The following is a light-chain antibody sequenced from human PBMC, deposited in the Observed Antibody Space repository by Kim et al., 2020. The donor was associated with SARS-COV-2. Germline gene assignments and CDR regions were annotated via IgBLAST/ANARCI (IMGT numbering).Light chain of an antibody. CDR2: GVS. J-gene: IGLJ2*01. CDR1: SSDVGGYNY. V-gene: IGLV2-14*03. CDR3: SSYTSGSTLV. Sequence: GPSITTSSTGTSSDVGGYNYVSWYQQHPDKAPKLMIYGVSNRPSGVSIRFSGSKSGNTASLTISGLQAEDEADYYCSSYTSGSTLVFGGGTQLTVL.